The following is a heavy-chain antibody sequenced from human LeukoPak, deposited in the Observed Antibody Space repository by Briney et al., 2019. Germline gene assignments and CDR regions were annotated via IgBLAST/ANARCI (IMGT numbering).Heavy chain of an antibody. CDR2: ISSSSSYI. CDR1: GFTFSSYS. D-gene: IGHD2-21*02. CDR3: ARDHCGGDCYLDY. Sequence: PGGSLRLSCAASGFTFSSYSMNWVCQAPGKGLEWVSSISSSSSYIYYADSVKGRFTISRDNAKNSLYLQMNSLRAEDTAVYYCARDHCGGDCYLDYWGQGTLVTVSS. J-gene: IGHJ4*02. V-gene: IGHV3-21*01.